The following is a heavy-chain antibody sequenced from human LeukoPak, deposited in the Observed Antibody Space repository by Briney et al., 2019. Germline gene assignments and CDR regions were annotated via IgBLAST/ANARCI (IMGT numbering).Heavy chain of an antibody. CDR2: IRSKANSYAT. CDR3: TRRLNYYDSSGSDY. Sequence: PGGSLRLSXAASGFTFSGSAMHWVRQASGKGLEWVGRIRSKANSYATAYAASVKGRFTISRDDSKNTAYLQMNSLKTEDTAVYYCTRRLNYYDSSGSDYWGQGTLVTVSS. J-gene: IGHJ4*02. D-gene: IGHD3-22*01. CDR1: GFTFSGSA. V-gene: IGHV3-73*01.